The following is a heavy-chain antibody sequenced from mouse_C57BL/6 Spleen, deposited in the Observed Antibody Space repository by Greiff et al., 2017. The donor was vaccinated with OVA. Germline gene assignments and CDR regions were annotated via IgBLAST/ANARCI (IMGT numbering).Heavy chain of an antibody. Sequence: QVQLKQSGAELARPGASVKLSCKASGYTFTSYGISWVKQRTGQGLEWIGEIYPRSGNTYYNEKFKGKATLTADKSSSTAYMELRSLTSEDSAVYFCAFITTVVGGYWGQGTTLTVSS. J-gene: IGHJ2*01. CDR2: IYPRSGNT. V-gene: IGHV1-81*01. CDR3: AFITTVVGGY. D-gene: IGHD1-1*01. CDR1: GYTFTSYG.